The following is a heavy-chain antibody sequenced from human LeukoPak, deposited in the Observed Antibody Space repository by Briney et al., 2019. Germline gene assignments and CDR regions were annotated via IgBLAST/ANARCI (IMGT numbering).Heavy chain of an antibody. D-gene: IGHD2-8*01. CDR2: IYNSGDT. CDR1: RGFISSRCSY. Sequence: AETLSLTCTVSRGFISSRCSYCGWVRQPPGKGLGWHRTIYNSGDTYYNPSLKGRVTMSVDTSKNQLSLKLISVTAADTAIYYCARGYTNGGIQEVWLDPWGQGTLVTVSS. J-gene: IGHJ5*02. V-gene: IGHV4-39*07. CDR3: ARGYTNGGIQEVWLDP.